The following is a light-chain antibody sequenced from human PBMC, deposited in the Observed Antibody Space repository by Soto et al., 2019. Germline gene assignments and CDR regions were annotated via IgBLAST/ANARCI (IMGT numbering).Light chain of an antibody. CDR2: DAS. J-gene: IGKJ5*01. V-gene: IGKV3-11*01. CDR1: QSVSSY. Sequence: EIVMTQSPGTLSVSPGERATLSCRASQSVSSYLAWYQQKPGQAPRLLIYDASNRATGIPARFSGSGSGTDFTLTISSLEPEDFAVYYCQQRSNWITFGQGTRLEI. CDR3: QQRSNWIT.